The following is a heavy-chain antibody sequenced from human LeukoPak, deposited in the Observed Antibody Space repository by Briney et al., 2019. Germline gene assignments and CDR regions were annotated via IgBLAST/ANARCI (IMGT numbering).Heavy chain of an antibody. Sequence: GGSLRLSCAASGFTFSSYATSWVRQAPGKGLKWVSDISGSGGSTFYADSVKGRFTISRDNSKNTLYLQVNSLRAEDTAVYYCAKGHNLNVGYGMDVWGLGTTVTVSS. V-gene: IGHV3-23*01. J-gene: IGHJ6*02. D-gene: IGHD1-1*01. CDR1: GFTFSSYA. CDR2: ISGSGGST. CDR3: AKGHNLNVGYGMDV.